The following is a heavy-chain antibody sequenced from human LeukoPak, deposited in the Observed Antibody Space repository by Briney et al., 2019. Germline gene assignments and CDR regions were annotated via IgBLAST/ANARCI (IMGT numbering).Heavy chain of an antibody. V-gene: IGHV1-46*01. CDR2: INPTGGST. CDR1: GYTFTSNY. CDR3: ARQLEHSWNPTPNFDY. J-gene: IGHJ4*02. Sequence: ASVKVSCKASGYTFTSNYMHWVRQAPGQGLEWMGVINPTGGSTSYAHKFQGRITLTRDMSTSTDYLELSSLRSDDTAVYYCARQLEHSWNPTPNFDYWGQGTLVTVSS. D-gene: IGHD1-1*01.